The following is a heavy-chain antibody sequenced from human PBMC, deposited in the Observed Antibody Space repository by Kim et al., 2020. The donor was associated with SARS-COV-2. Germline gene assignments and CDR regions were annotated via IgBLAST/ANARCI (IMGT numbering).Heavy chain of an antibody. CDR2: IDPSDSYT. Sequence: GESLKISCKGSGYSFTSYWISWVRQMPGKGLEWMGRIDPSDSYTNYSPSFQGHVTISADKSISTAYLQWSSLKASDTAMYYCARHRGYYELTGYWGQGTLVTVSS. CDR1: GYSFTSYW. V-gene: IGHV5-10-1*01. CDR3: ARHRGYYELTGY. J-gene: IGHJ4*02. D-gene: IGHD3-22*01.